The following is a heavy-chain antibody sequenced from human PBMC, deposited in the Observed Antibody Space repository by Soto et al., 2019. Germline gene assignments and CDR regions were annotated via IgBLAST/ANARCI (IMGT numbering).Heavy chain of an antibody. D-gene: IGHD2-15*01. CDR2: ISGSGGST. Sequence: EVQVLESGGGLVHPGGSLRLSCAASGFTFSMNGMSCVRQAPGKVLEWVSAISGSGGSTYYAVSVKGRSTISRDNSKNTLYLQMNSLSAEDTDVYYCANGVYCPDYWGQGTLVTVSS. CDR1: GFTFSMNG. CDR3: ANGVYCPDY. V-gene: IGHV3-23*01. J-gene: IGHJ4*02.